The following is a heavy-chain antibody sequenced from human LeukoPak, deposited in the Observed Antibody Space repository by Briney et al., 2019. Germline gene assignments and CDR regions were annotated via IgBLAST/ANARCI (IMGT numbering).Heavy chain of an antibody. Sequence: PGRSLRLSCLASGFSFSNYGMHWVRQAPGKGLEWVAVIWFDGTNEDYADSVKGRFTISRDNSKDTLYVQMNGLRAEDAAVYYCAKSHSVVRRGYYDYWGQGTLVTVSS. D-gene: IGHD2-21*01. CDR3: AKSHSVVRRGYYDY. CDR2: IWFDGTNE. V-gene: IGHV3-33*06. CDR1: GFSFSNYG. J-gene: IGHJ4*02.